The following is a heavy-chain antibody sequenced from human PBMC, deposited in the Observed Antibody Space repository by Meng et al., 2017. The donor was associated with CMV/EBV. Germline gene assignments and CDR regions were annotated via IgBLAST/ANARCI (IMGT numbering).Heavy chain of an antibody. J-gene: IGHJ5*02. CDR1: GYTFTSYY. CDR2: INPSGGST. CDR3: ARGKAYYDFWSGRHRSENAQFDP. D-gene: IGHD3-3*01. V-gene: IGHV1-46*01. Sequence: ASVKVSCKASGYTFTSYYMHWVRQAPGQGLEWMGIINPSGGSTSYAQKFQGRVTMTRDTSTSTVYMELSSLRSEDTAVYYCARGKAYYDFWSGRHRSENAQFDPWGQGTLVTSPQ.